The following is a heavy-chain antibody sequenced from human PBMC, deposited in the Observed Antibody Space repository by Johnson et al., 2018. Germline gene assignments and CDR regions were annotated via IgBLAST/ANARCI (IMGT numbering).Heavy chain of an antibody. CDR3: ARWAGNSNTGYHMDV. CDR1: GYTFTIGG. J-gene: IGHJ6*03. Sequence: QVQLVESGGGVVQPGRSLRVSCEASGYTFTIGGLHWARQAPGKGLEWVAAISPDGSETHYADSVKGRFLISRDDSKNTRYLQMNSLRVEDTATYYCARWAGNSNTGYHMDVWGKGTTVSVSS. V-gene: IGHV3-30*03. CDR2: ISPDGSET. D-gene: IGHD4-23*01.